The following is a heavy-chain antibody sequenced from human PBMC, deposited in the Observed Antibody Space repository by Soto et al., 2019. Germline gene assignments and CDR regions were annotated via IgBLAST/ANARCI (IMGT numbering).Heavy chain of an antibody. CDR1: GYSFTSYW. V-gene: IGHV5-51*01. J-gene: IGHJ3*02. CDR3: ATHQPLIYSYGRKAFDI. CDR2: IYPGDSDT. D-gene: IGHD5-18*01. Sequence: GESLKISCKGSGYSFTSYWIGWVRQMPGKGLEWMGIIYPGDSDTRYSPSFQGQVTISADKSISTAYLQWSSLKASDTAMYYCATHQPLIYSYGRKAFDIWGQGTMVTVSS.